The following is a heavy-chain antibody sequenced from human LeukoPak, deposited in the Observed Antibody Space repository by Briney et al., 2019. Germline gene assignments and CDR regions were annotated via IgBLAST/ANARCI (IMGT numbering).Heavy chain of an antibody. V-gene: IGHV1-18*01. CDR2: ISAYNGNT. D-gene: IGHD3-22*01. CDR1: GGTFSSYA. CDR3: ARYYYDSSGYYGEPFDI. Sequence: GASVKVSCKASGGTFSSYAISWVRQAPGQGLEWMGWISAYNGNTNYAQKLQGRVTMTTDTSTSTAYMELRSLRSDDTAVYYCARYYYDSSGYYGEPFDIWGQGTMVTVSS. J-gene: IGHJ3*02.